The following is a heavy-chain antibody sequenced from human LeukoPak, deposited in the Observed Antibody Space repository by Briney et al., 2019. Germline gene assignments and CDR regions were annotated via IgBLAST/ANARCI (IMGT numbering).Heavy chain of an antibody. CDR1: GLIFTNYA. CDR2: ISGSGGST. CDR3: ARHHREFVAASGTYFDY. Sequence: KPGGSLRLSCAASGLIFTNYALTWVRQGPAKGLERVSSISGSGGSTFYADSVKGRFTISRDNSKNTLFLQLDNLRPEDTAIYYCARHHREFVAASGTYFDYWGQGTLVTVSS. D-gene: IGHD6-13*01. V-gene: IGHV3-23*01. J-gene: IGHJ4*02.